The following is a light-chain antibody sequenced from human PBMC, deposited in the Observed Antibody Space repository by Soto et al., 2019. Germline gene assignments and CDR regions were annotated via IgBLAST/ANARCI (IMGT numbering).Light chain of an antibody. J-gene: IGKJ1*01. CDR1: QSISNY. CDR3: QQSYSILWT. V-gene: IGKV1-39*01. Sequence: DIQMTQSPSSLSASVGDRVTITCRASQSISNYLNWYQQKPGKAPKLLIYATSSLQSGVPSRFSGSGSGTDLTITISSLHPEDFATYYCQQSYSILWTFGQGTKVDIK. CDR2: ATS.